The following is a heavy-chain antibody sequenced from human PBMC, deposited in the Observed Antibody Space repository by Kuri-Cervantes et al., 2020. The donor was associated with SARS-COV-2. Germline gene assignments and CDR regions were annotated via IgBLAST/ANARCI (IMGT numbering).Heavy chain of an antibody. CDR1: GFAFSAHD. Sequence: GESLKISCAASGFAFSAHDMHWVRQAPGKGLEWVAFIRYYESNKYYADSVEDRFTISRDNSKGTLFLRMNSLRVDDTGVYFCAREKLAGYYYYYMDVWGKGTTVTVSS. CDR2: IRYYESNK. CDR3: AREKLAGYYYYYMDV. J-gene: IGHJ6*03. V-gene: IGHV3-30*02. D-gene: IGHD1-1*01.